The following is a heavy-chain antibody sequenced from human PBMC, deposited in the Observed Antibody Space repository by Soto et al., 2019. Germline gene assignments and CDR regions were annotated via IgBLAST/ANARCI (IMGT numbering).Heavy chain of an antibody. CDR2: IYYSGST. D-gene: IGHD2-2*03. CDR1: GISIITDL. J-gene: IGHJ4*02. CDR3: AKDGGYCSSLNCYSFEY. V-gene: IGHV4-59*01. Sequence: ESLSLACTVSGISIITDLSVCLRRPPESGLEWIGYIYYSGSTHYNPSLKSRVTISVDTCKNQYSLKLSSVSAADKAVFYCAKDGGYCSSLNCYSFEYLGQGTRVTVSA.